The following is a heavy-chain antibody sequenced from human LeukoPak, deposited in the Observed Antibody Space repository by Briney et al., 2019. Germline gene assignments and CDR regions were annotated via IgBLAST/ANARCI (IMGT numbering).Heavy chain of an antibody. Sequence: SETQSLTCAVYGGSLSGYYWSGVRQPPGKGLEWIGEIYHSGSTNYNPSLKSRVTISVDKSKNQFSLKLSSVTAADTAVYYCKSSIPEDYWGQGTLVTVSS. CDR3: KSSIPEDY. CDR2: IYHSGST. V-gene: IGHV4-34*01. D-gene: IGHD2-2*01. CDR1: GGSLSGYY. J-gene: IGHJ4*02.